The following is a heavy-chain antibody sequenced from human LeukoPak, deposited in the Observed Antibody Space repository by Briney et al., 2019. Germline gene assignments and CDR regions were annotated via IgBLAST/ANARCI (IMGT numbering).Heavy chain of an antibody. D-gene: IGHD5-18*01. CDR2: INGDYST. V-gene: IGHV3-53*01. CDR3: ASGPSGVTFDY. J-gene: IGHJ4*02. Sequence: PGGSLRLSCAASGFTVSTNYMSWVRQAPGKGLEWVSVINGDYSTYYADSVKGRFTISRDNSKNTLYLQMNSLRVEDTAVYYCASGPSGVTFDYWGQGTPVTVSS. CDR1: GFTVSTNY.